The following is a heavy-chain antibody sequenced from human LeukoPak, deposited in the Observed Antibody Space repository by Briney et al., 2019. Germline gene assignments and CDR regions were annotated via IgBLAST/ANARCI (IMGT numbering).Heavy chain of an antibody. V-gene: IGHV4-34*01. CDR1: GGSLSGYY. J-gene: IGHJ4*02. Sequence: PSETLSLTCVVSGGSLSGYYLTWMRQAPGKGLEWIGDISHRGGTAYNPSLKSRASVSLDTSKNQFSLYVTSVTAADTAVYFCARFADSESIDTWGQGTLVTVSS. D-gene: IGHD2-15*01. CDR3: ARFADSESIDT. CDR2: ISHRGGT.